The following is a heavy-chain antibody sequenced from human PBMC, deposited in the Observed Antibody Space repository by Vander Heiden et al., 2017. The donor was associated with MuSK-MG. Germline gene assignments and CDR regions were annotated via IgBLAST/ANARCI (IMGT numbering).Heavy chain of an antibody. J-gene: IGHJ4*02. CDR3: AISHVYRSSGVDY. CDR2: INHSGST. V-gene: IGHV4-34*01. Sequence: QVQLQQWGAGLLKPSETLSLTCAVYGGSFSGYYWSWIRQPPGKGLEWIGEINHSGSTNYNPALKSRVTISVDTSKNQFSLKLRSVTAADTAVYYVAISHVYRSSGVDYWGQGTLVTVSS. CDR1: GGSFSGYY. D-gene: IGHD6-13*01.